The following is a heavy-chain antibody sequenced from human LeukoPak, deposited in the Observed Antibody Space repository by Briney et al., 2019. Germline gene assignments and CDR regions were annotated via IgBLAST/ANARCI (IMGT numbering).Heavy chain of an antibody. V-gene: IGHV4-31*03. CDR3: ARVIEGYCSSTSYREEQLVRAGFYFDY. CDR2: IYYSGST. CDR1: GGSISSGGYY. Sequence: PSQTLSLTCTVSGGSISSGGYYWSWIRQHPGKGLEWIGYIYYSGSTYYNPSLKSRVTISVDTSKNQFSLKLSSVTAADTAVYYCARVIEGYCSSTSYREEQLVRAGFYFDYWGQGTLVTVSS. D-gene: IGHD2-2*01. J-gene: IGHJ4*02.